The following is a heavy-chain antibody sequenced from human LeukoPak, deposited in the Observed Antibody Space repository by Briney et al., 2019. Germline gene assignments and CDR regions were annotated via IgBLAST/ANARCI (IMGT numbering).Heavy chain of an antibody. CDR2: IYYNGST. CDR3: AKATVGFDY. V-gene: IGHV4-59*01. D-gene: IGHD4-23*01. Sequence: SETLSLTCTVSGGPIKSYYWSWIRQPPGKGLEWIGYIYYNGSTTYNPSLKSRITISVDTSKNQFSLKLSSATAADTAIYYCAKATVGFDYWGQGTLVTVSS. J-gene: IGHJ4*02. CDR1: GGPIKSYY.